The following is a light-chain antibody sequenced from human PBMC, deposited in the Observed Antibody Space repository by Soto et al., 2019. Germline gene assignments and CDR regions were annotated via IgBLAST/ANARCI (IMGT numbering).Light chain of an antibody. V-gene: IGLV6-57*03. CDR3: QSYDSSTLV. Sequence: NFMLTQPHSVSESPGKTVTISCTRSSGSIASNYVQWYQQRPGSAPTTVFYEDNQRPSGVPDRFSGSIDSSSNSASLTISGLKTEDEADYYCQSYDSSTLVFGGGTKLTVL. CDR1: SGSIASNY. CDR2: EDN. J-gene: IGLJ2*01.